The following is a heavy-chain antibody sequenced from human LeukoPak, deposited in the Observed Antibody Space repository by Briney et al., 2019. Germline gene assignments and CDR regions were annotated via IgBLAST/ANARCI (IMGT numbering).Heavy chain of an antibody. D-gene: IGHD1-14*01. Sequence: ASVKVSCKASGYTFTGFYIHWARQAPGQGLEWMGWINPNSGGTNYAQKIQDRVTMTRDTSISTAYMELSSLKSDGTAVYYCARPLTTSGWYFDLWGRGTLVTVSS. J-gene: IGHJ2*01. CDR3: ARPLTTSGWYFDL. CDR2: INPNSGGT. V-gene: IGHV1-2*02. CDR1: GYTFTGFY.